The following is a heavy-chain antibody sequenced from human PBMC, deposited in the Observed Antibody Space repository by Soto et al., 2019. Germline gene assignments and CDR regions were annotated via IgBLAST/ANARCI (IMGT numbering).Heavy chain of an antibody. CDR2: ISSSSSTI. Sequence: EVHLVESGGGLVQPGGSLRLSCAASGFTFSSYSMNWVRQAPGKGLEWVSYISSSSSTIYYADSVKGRFTISRDNAKNPLDLEMNNLGDEDTAVYYCARDGGTTVTHYYYYYGMDVWGQGTTVTVSS. J-gene: IGHJ6*02. D-gene: IGHD4-17*01. CDR3: ARDGGTTVTHYYYYYGMDV. CDR1: GFTFSSYS. V-gene: IGHV3-48*02.